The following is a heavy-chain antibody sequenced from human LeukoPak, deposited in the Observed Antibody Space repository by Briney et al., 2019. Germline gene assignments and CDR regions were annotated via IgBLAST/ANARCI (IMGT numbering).Heavy chain of an antibody. CDR3: AMNIMGATGDY. CDR2: IYYSGST. CDR1: GGSIRSSSYY. J-gene: IGHJ4*02. Sequence: SETLSLTCSVSGGSIRSSSYYWGWIRQPPGKGLEWIGSIYYSGSTYYNPSLKSRVTFSVDTSKNQFSLKLSSVTAAGTAVYYCAMNIMGATGDYWGQGTLVTVSS. D-gene: IGHD1-26*01. V-gene: IGHV4-39*01.